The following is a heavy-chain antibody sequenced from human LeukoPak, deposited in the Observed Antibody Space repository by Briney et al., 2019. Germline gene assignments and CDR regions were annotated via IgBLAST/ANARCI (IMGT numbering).Heavy chain of an antibody. D-gene: IGHD4-11*01. CDR3: ASSTVTTSYYYYYMDV. CDR1: GGSISSHY. J-gene: IGHJ6*03. Sequence: SETLSLTCTVSGGSISSHYWSWIRQPPGKGLEWIGYIYYSGSTNYNPSLKSRVTISVDTSKNQFSLKLSSVTAADTAVYYCASSTVTTSYYYYYMDVWGQGTLVTVSS. CDR2: IYYSGST. V-gene: IGHV4-59*11.